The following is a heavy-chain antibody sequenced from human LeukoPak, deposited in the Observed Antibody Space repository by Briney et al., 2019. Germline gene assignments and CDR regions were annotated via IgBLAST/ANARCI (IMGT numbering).Heavy chain of an antibody. CDR2: ITSSGSTI. J-gene: IGHJ3*02. D-gene: IGHD3-10*01. Sequence: QTGGSLRLSCAGTGFTFSRYEMNWVRQAPGKWLEWVSYITSSGSTIYYAESVKGRFPISRHTAKNSLYMQMNSLRAEDTAVYYCAREGRYYGSGSHRDGFDIWGQGTMVTVSS. CDR3: AREGRYYGSGSHRDGFDI. V-gene: IGHV3-48*03. CDR1: GFTFSRYE.